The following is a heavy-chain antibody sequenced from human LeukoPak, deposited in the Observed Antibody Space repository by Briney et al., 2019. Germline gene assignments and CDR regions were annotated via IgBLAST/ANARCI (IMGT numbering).Heavy chain of an antibody. Sequence: GGSLRLSCAASGFTVSGNYMSWVRQAPGKGLEWVSIIYGGGNRDYADSVKGRLTISRDNSKNTVYLQMNSLRAEDTAVYYCAHLRSFYFDYWGQGTLVTVSS. CDR3: AHLRSFYFDY. J-gene: IGHJ4*02. D-gene: IGHD4-17*01. V-gene: IGHV3-66*01. CDR2: IYGGGNR. CDR1: GFTVSGNY.